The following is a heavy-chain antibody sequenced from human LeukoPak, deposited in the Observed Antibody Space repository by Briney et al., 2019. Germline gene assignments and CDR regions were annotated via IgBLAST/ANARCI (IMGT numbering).Heavy chain of an antibody. V-gene: IGHV3-7*01. CDR1: GFTFSSYW. CDR3: ARGWTATPSSFDY. D-gene: IGHD2-21*02. Sequence: GGSLRLSCAASGFTFSSYWMSWVRQAPGKGLEWVANIKQDGSEKYYVDSVKGRFTISRDNAKNSLYLQMNSLRAEDTAVYYCARGWTATPSSFDYWGQGTLVTVSS. J-gene: IGHJ4*02. CDR2: IKQDGSEK.